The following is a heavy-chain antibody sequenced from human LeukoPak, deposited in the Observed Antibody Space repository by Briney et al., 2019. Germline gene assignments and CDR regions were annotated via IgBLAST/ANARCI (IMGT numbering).Heavy chain of an antibody. Sequence: ASVKVSCKACVCTFSSYAISWVRPAPGQGLEWMGGIIPIFGTANYAQKFQGRVTITADESTSTAYMELSSLRSEDTAVYYCARWEGRRYCSSTSCLRHDAFDIWGQGTMVTVSS. CDR2: IIPIFGTA. CDR3: ARWEGRRYCSSTSCLRHDAFDI. J-gene: IGHJ3*02. V-gene: IGHV1-69*13. CDR1: VCTFSSYA. D-gene: IGHD2-2*01.